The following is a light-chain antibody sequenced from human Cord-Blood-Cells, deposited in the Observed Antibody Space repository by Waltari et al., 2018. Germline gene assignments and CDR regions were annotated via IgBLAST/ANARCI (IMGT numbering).Light chain of an antibody. J-gene: IGKJ1*01. Sequence: DVVMPQSPDSLAAPLGERAPSHCKSSQSVLSSSNNKNYLAWYHHKQGQPPKPLIYWASTRESGVPDRFSGSGSGTDFTLTISSLQAEDVAVYYCQQYYSTPWTFGQGTKVEIK. CDR2: WAS. CDR1: QSVLSSSNNKNY. CDR3: QQYYSTPWT. V-gene: IGKV4-1*01.